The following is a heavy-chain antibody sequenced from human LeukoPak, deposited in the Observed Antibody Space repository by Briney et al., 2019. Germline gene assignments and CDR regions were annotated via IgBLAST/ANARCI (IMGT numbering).Heavy chain of an antibody. Sequence: GGSLRLSCAASGFTFDDYAMHWVRQAPGKGLEWVSGISWNSGSIGYADSVKGRFTISRDNAKNSLYLQMNSLRAEDMALYYCARSYSSTWKFAYDIWGRGTMVTVSS. CDR1: GFTFDDYA. V-gene: IGHV3-9*03. D-gene: IGHD6-13*01. J-gene: IGHJ3*02. CDR2: ISWNSGSI. CDR3: ARSYSSTWKFAYDI.